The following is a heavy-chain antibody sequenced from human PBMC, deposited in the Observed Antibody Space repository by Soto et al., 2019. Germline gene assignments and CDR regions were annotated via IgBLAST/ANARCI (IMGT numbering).Heavy chain of an antibody. D-gene: IGHD2-8*01. CDR1: GGSVNSGGYS. Sequence: SETLSLTCSVSGGSVNSGGYSWSRIRQPPGKGLEWIGFISPSGSPAYNPSLKSRVTISVDRSNNQISLELSSVTAADTAVYYCARGVLAWGPGTLVTVSS. V-gene: IGHV4-30-2*01. J-gene: IGHJ5*02. CDR3: ARGVLA. CDR2: ISPSGSP.